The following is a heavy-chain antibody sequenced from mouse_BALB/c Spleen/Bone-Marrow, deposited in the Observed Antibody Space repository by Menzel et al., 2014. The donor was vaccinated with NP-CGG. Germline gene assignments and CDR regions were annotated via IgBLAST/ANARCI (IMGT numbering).Heavy chain of an antibody. CDR3: ARPYRYDKEFAY. J-gene: IGHJ3*01. CDR2: IDPSTGHT. Sequence: VQLVESGAELAKPGASVKMSCKASGFPFTTYWMHWFKQRPGQGLEWIGYIDPSTGHTEYNQNFKDKATLTADKSSSTAYMQLSSLTSEDSAVYYCARPYRYDKEFAYWGQGTLVTVSA. CDR1: GFPFTTYW. D-gene: IGHD2-14*01. V-gene: IGHV1-7*01.